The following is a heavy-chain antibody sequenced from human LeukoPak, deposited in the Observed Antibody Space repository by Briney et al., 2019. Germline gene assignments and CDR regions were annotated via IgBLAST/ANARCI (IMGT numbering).Heavy chain of an antibody. CDR1: GYTFTGYY. J-gene: IGHJ4*02. V-gene: IGHV1-2*02. CDR3: ARAYYDSSGYLLDY. CDR2: INPNSGGT. Sequence: ASVKVSCNASGYTFTGYYMHWVRQAPGQGLEWMGWINPNSGGTNYAQKFQGRVTMTRDTSISTAYMELSRLRSDDTAVYYCARAYYDSSGYLLDYWGQGTLVTVSS. D-gene: IGHD3-22*01.